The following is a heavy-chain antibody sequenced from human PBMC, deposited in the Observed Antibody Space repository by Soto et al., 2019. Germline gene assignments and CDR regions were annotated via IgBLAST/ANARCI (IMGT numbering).Heavy chain of an antibody. CDR3: AKADSSSWYSYYYGMDV. CDR1: GFTFSSYA. V-gene: IGHV3-23*01. Sequence: GGSLRLSCAASGFTFSSYAMSWVRQAPGKGLEWVSAISGSGGSTYYADSVKGRFTISRDNSKNTLYLQMNSLRAEDTAVYYCAKADSSSWYSYYYGMDVWGQGTTVTVSS. CDR2: ISGSGGST. J-gene: IGHJ6*02. D-gene: IGHD6-13*01.